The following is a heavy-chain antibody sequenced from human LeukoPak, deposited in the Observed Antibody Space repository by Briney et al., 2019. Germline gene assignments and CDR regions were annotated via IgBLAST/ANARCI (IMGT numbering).Heavy chain of an antibody. V-gene: IGHV5-51*01. D-gene: IGHD1/OR15-1a*01. CDR2: IFPDDSDT. CDR1: EYSFTTHW. CDR3: ATSESQTRFDY. Sequence: GESLKISCKGSEYSFTTHWIGWVRQMPGKGVEWMGIIFPDDSDTTYSPSFQGQVTISADKSTSTAYLQWNSLKASDTAIYYCATSESQTRFDYWGQGTLVTVSS. J-gene: IGHJ4*02.